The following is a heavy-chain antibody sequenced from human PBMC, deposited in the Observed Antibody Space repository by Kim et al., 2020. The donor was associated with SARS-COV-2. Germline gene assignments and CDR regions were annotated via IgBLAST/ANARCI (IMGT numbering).Heavy chain of an antibody. Sequence: SETLSLTCTVSGGSISSYYWSWIRQPPGKGLEWIGYIYYSGSTNYNPSLKSRVTISVDTSKNQFSLKLSSVTAADTAVYYCARDGIAAAGDDYWGQGTLVTVSS. J-gene: IGHJ4*02. CDR2: IYYSGST. CDR3: ARDGIAAAGDDY. CDR1: GGSISSYY. V-gene: IGHV4-59*01. D-gene: IGHD6-13*01.